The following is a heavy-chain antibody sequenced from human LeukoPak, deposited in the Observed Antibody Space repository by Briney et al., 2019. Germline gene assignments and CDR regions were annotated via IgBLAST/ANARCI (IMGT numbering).Heavy chain of an antibody. CDR1: GYTFTDHT. Sequence: ASVKVSCKATGYTFTDHTITWVRQAPGQGPEYLGWISTYNGGTHSAPNVQGRVTLTTDTSSSTAYMELSSLKFDDTAVYFCARGNRWVGGYYHYMDVWGTGTTVTVSS. J-gene: IGHJ6*03. D-gene: IGHD2-15*01. CDR3: ARGNRWVGGYYHYMDV. CDR2: ISTYNGGT. V-gene: IGHV1-18*01.